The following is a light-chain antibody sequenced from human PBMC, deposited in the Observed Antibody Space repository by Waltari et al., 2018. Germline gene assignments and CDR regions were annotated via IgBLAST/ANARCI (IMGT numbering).Light chain of an antibody. J-gene: IGKJ1*01. V-gene: IGKV2-30*01. CDR3: MQGTHWPVT. CDR2: EIS. Sequence: DVVMTQSPLSLPVTLGQPASISCRSRQSLVSADGNTSFYWFHQRPGQSPRRIIYEISKRDFGVPDRFSGSGSGTYFTLEISRVEAEDVGIYYCMQGTHWPVTFGQGTKVEIK. CDR1: QSLVSADGNTS.